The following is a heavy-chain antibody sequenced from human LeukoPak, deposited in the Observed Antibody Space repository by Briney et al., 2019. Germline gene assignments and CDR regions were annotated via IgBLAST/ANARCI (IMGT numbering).Heavy chain of an antibody. Sequence: HPGGSLRLSCAASGFTFSSYGMHWVRQAPGKGLEWVAVISYDGSNKYYADSVKGRFTISRDNSKNTLYLQMNSLRVEDTAVYYCAKDRRANYCVDYWGQGTLVTVSS. V-gene: IGHV3-30*18. D-gene: IGHD1-7*01. CDR1: GFTFSSYG. CDR2: ISYDGSNK. J-gene: IGHJ4*02. CDR3: AKDRRANYCVDY.